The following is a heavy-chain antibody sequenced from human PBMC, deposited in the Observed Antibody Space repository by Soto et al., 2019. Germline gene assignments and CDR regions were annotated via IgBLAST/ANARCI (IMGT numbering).Heavy chain of an antibody. Sequence: SETLSLTCAVYGGSFSGYYWSWIRQPPGKGLEWIGEINHSGSTNYNPSLKSRVTVSVDTSKNQFSLKLSSVTAADTAVYYCARLYCSSTSCQPGYYYYYMDVWGKGTTVTVSS. J-gene: IGHJ6*03. CDR3: ARLYCSSTSCQPGYYYYYMDV. CDR1: GGSFSGYY. D-gene: IGHD2-2*01. V-gene: IGHV4-34*01. CDR2: INHSGST.